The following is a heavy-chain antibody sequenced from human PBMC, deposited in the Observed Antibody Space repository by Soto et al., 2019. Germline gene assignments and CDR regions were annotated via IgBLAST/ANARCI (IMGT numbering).Heavy chain of an antibody. D-gene: IGHD6-19*01. Sequence: PGESRRLSGAASGFTFRSYSMNWVRQAPGKGLEWASSISSSSSYIYYADSVKGRFTISRDNAKNSPYLQMNSLRAEDTAVYYCASSAVAGTFDYWGQGT. CDR2: ISSSSSYI. CDR3: ASSAVAGTFDY. J-gene: IGHJ4*02. CDR1: GFTFRSYS. V-gene: IGHV3-21*01.